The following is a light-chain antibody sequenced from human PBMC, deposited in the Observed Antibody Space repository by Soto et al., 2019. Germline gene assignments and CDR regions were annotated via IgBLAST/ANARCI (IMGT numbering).Light chain of an antibody. CDR3: QQRSNWPRLT. CDR2: DAS. V-gene: IGKV3-11*01. Sequence: EILLTQSPATLSLSPGEKATLSCRATQSVSSYLAWYQQKPGQAPRLLMYDASNRATGIPARFSGSGSGTDFTLTISSLEPEDFAVYYCQQRSNWPRLTFGGGTKVDIK. J-gene: IGKJ4*01. CDR1: QSVSSY.